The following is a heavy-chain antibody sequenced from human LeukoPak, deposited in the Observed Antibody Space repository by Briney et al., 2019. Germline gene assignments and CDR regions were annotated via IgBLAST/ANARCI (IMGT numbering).Heavy chain of an antibody. Sequence: GGSLRLPCAASGFSFSRFAMTWVRQAPGKELEWVSVIRGGGGSTTYADAVKGRFTISRDDSKNTVYLQMNSLRADDTAVYYCAKDHSSLGGLDYWGQGTLVTVSS. D-gene: IGHD6-19*01. V-gene: IGHV3-23*01. CDR3: AKDHSSLGGLDY. J-gene: IGHJ4*02. CDR1: GFSFSRFA. CDR2: IRGGGGST.